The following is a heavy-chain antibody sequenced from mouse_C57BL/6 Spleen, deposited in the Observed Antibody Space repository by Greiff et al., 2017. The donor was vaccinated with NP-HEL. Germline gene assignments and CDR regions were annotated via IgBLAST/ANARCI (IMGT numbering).Heavy chain of an antibody. Sequence: QVQLKESGAELVRPGTSVKMSCKASGYTFTNYWIGWAKQRPGHGLEWIGDIYPGGGYTNYNEKFKGKATLTADKSSSTAYMQFSSLTSEDSAIYYCARSGGPTVVATDAMDYWGQGTSVTVSS. CDR3: ARSGGPTVVATDAMDY. J-gene: IGHJ4*01. CDR2: IYPGGGYT. D-gene: IGHD1-1*01. V-gene: IGHV1-63*01. CDR1: GYTFTNYW.